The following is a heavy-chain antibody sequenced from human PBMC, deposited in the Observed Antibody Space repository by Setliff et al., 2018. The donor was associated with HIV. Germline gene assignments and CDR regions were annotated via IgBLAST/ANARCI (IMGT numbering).Heavy chain of an antibody. CDR1: GYTFSSYG. CDR3: ARGYCGGGICYSPNWLDP. J-gene: IGHJ5*02. D-gene: IGHD2-15*01. CDR2: ISGYSGHT. Sequence: GASVKVSCKASGYTFSSYGISWVRQAPGQGLEWMGWISGYSGHTSYAQKFQGRVTLTTDTSTSTAYMELRSLTSDDTAVYYCARGYCGGGICYSPNWLDPWGQGTLVTV. V-gene: IGHV1-18*01.